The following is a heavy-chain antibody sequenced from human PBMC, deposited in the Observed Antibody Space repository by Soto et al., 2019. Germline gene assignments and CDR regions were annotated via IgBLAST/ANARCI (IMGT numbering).Heavy chain of an antibody. V-gene: IGHV3-48*01. CDR3: AREWDGDGYNSGWFDP. J-gene: IGHJ5*02. Sequence: EVQLVESGGGLVQPGGSLRLSCAASGFTFSSYSMNWVRQAPGKGLEWVSYISSSSRTIYCADSVKGRFTISRDNAKNSLYRQMNSLRAEDTAVYYCAREWDGDGYNSGWFDPWGQGTLVTVSS. CDR1: GFTFSSYS. CDR2: ISSSSRTI. D-gene: IGHD5-12*01.